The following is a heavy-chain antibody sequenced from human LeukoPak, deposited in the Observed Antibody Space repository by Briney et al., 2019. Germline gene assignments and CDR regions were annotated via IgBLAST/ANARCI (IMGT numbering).Heavy chain of an antibody. D-gene: IGHD3-3*01. Sequence: GGSLRLSCAASGFTFSSSDMSWVRQAPGKGLEWVSFISSSGRTVYYADSVKGRFTISRDNAKDSLFLQMNSLRAEDTAVYYCARYYGPRYWGQGTLVTVSS. CDR2: ISSSGRTV. CDR3: ARYYGPRY. CDR1: GFTFSSSD. V-gene: IGHV3-48*03. J-gene: IGHJ4*02.